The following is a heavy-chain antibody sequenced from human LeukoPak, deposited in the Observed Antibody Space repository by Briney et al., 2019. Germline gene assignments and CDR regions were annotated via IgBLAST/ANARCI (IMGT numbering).Heavy chain of an antibody. CDR3: AKGTRITLSPFDY. CDR2: ISGSGGST. D-gene: IGHD3-10*01. V-gene: IGHV3-23*01. CDR1: GFTFSSYA. Sequence: GGSLRLSCAASGFTFSSYAMSWVRQAPGKGLEWVSVISGSGGSTYYADSVKGRFTTSRDNSKNTLYLQMNSLRAEDTAVYYCAKGTRITLSPFDYWGQGTLVPVSS. J-gene: IGHJ4*02.